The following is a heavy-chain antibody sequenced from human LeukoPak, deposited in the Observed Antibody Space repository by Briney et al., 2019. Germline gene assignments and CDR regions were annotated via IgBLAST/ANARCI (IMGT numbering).Heavy chain of an antibody. CDR1: GGTFSTFG. V-gene: IGHV1-69*06. J-gene: IGHJ4*02. CDR3: ARETGYAYGRAPLDY. D-gene: IGHD5-18*01. CDR2: IIPMSGTV. Sequence: SVKVSCKASGGTFSTFGISWVRQAPGQGLEWMGGIIPMSGTVNNAQKFQGRVTITADKPTGTAYMELSSLRSDDTAVYYCARETGYAYGRAPLDYWGQGTLVTVSS.